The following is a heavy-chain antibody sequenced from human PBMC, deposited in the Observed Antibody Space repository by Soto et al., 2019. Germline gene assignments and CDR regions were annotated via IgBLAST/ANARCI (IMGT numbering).Heavy chain of an antibody. CDR3: AIRASYYDSSGYFAY. CDR1: GFTFSSYL. CDR2: INSDGSST. J-gene: IGHJ4*02. Sequence: SLRLSCAASGFTFSSYLIHWVRQAPGNGLVWVSRINSDGSSTSYADSVKGRFTISRDNAKNTLYLQMNSLRAEDTAVYYCAIRASYYDSSGYFAYWARGTLVTVSS. V-gene: IGHV3-74*01. D-gene: IGHD3-22*01.